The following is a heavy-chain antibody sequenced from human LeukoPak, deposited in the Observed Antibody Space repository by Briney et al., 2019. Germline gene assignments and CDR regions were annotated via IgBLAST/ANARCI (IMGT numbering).Heavy chain of an antibody. Sequence: GSLRLSCAASGFTYRTYSMNWLRQAPGNDLEWVSSISSGSRYIYYADPVKGRFTISRDNAKDSLYLQMNSLRAEDPAVSSRAKCNGGNRYHPDDPWGPGTLVTVSP. CDR2: ISSGSRYI. J-gene: IGHJ5*02. CDR3: AKCNGGNRYHPDDP. D-gene: IGHD2-15*01. V-gene: IGHV3-21*01. CDR1: GFTYRTYS.